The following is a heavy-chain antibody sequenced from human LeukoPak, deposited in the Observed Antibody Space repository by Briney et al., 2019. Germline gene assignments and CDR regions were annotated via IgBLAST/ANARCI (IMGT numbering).Heavy chain of an antibody. V-gene: IGHV4-31*03. CDR3: ARVRPSSGLSFDY. CDR2: IYYSGST. CDR1: GGSISSGSYY. D-gene: IGHD3-22*01. Sequence: PSQTLSLTCTVSGGSISSGSYYWRWIRQHPGKGLEWIGYIYYSGSTYYNPSLKSRVTISVDTSKNQFSLNLSSVTAADTAVYYCARVRPSSGLSFDYWGQGTLVTVSS. J-gene: IGHJ4*02.